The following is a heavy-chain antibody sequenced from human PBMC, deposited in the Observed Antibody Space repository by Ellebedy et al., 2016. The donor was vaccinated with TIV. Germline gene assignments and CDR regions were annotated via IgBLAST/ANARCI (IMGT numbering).Heavy chain of an antibody. CDR2: ISNTGSRT. Sequence: PGGSLRLSCAASGFTFSSYAMSWVRQAPGKGLEWVSTISNTGSRTYYADSVEGRFIISRENSKKTLYLQMNSLRAEDTAVYYCAKGRGGGSDSSAPRYYFDYWGLGTLVTVSS. J-gene: IGHJ4*02. CDR1: GFTFSSYA. V-gene: IGHV3-23*01. D-gene: IGHD3-22*01. CDR3: AKGRGGGSDSSAPRYYFDY.